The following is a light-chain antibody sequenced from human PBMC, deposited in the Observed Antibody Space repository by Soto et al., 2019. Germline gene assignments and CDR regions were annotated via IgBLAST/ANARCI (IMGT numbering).Light chain of an antibody. J-gene: IGKJ5*01. CDR2: GTS. V-gene: IGKV3-20*01. Sequence: EIVVTQAPGTLYMSPGERATLSCRASQSVPRSYLAWYQQNPGQAPRLLIYGTSSRATGIPDRISGSGSGTDFTLTTSRLEPEDFAVFYCQQSGSSITFGQGTRLEMK. CDR3: QQSGSSIT. CDR1: QSVPRSY.